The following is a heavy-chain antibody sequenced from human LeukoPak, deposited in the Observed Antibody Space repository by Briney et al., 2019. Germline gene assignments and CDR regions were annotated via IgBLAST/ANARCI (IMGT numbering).Heavy chain of an antibody. CDR1: GESFSGHY. J-gene: IGHJ4*02. CDR3: ARRPRSSGSHDGPSGLDY. D-gene: IGHD1-26*01. CDR2: TSQSGST. V-gene: IGHV4-34*01. Sequence: PSETLSLTCAVYGESFSGHYWSWIRQPPGKGLEWIGETSQSGSTNYNPSLKSRVTISADTSKNQFSVKLTSVTAADTAMYYCARRPRSSGSHDGPSGLDYWGQGNLVTVSS.